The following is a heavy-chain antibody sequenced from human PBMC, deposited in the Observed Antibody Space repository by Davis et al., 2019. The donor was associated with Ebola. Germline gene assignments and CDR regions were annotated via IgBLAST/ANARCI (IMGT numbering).Heavy chain of an antibody. CDR3: AKDFRSEGYYYGMDV. D-gene: IGHD3/OR15-3a*01. J-gene: IGHJ6*02. CDR1: GYTFTSYY. V-gene: IGHV1-46*01. CDR2: INPSGGST. Sequence: ASVKVSCKASGYTFTSYYMHWVRQAPGQGLEWMGIINPSGGSTSYAQKFQGRVTMTRDTSTSTVYMELSSLRSEDTAVYYCAKDFRSEGYYYGMDVWGQGTTVTVSS.